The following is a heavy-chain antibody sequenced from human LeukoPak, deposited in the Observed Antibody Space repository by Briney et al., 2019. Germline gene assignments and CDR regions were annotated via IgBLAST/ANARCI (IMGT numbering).Heavy chain of an antibody. CDR2: ISDSGGST. Sequence: GGSLRLSCAASGFTFSLYEMNWVRQAPGKGLEYVSAISDSGGSTYYADSVKGRFTISRDNSKNTLYLQMSSLRAEDTAVYFCVRGYSFGPYGMDVWGQGTTVTVSS. D-gene: IGHD2-15*01. V-gene: IGHV3-64D*09. J-gene: IGHJ6*02. CDR3: VRGYSFGPYGMDV. CDR1: GFTFSLYE.